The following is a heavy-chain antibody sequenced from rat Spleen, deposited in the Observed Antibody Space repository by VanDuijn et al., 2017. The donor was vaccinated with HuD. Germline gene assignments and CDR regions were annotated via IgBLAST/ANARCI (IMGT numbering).Heavy chain of an antibody. V-gene: IGHV5-25*01. Sequence: EVQLVESGAGLVQPGRSLKLSCAASGFTFSSFAMAWVRQAPKKGLEWVATITSGGSNTYYPDSVKGRFTISRDNAKSTLYLQMDSLRSEDTATYYCAKDEDYGYEGLAYWGQGVMVTVSS. CDR3: AKDEDYGYEGLAY. CDR2: ITSGGSNT. CDR1: GFTFSSFA. J-gene: IGHJ2*01. D-gene: IGHD1-7*01.